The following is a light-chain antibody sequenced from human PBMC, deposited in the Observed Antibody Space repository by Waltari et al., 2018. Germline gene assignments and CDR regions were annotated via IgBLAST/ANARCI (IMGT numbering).Light chain of an antibody. V-gene: IGLV2-14*01. CDR3: RSYTTSSAPGV. CDR1: DSDVGAYDF. Sequence: QSALTQPASVSGSPGQSITISCSGTDSDVGAYDFVSWYQQHPGKAPPLIIYEVSNRPSGISNRFSASKSGNTASLTISGLQAEDEADYYCRSYTTSSAPGVFGTGTRVTVL. J-gene: IGLJ1*01. CDR2: EVS.